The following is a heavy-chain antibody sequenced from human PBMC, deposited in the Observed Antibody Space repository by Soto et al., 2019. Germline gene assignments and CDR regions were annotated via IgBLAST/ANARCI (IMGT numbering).Heavy chain of an antibody. CDR3: ARDGVVVVIRDYYYYGMDV. V-gene: IGHV3-74*01. J-gene: IGHJ6*02. D-gene: IGHD3-22*01. CDR2: INSDGSST. Sequence: GGSLRLSCAASGFTFSSYWMHWVRQAPGKGLVWVSRINSDGSSTSYADSVKGRFTISRDNAKNTLYLQMNSLRAEDTAVYYCARDGVVVVIRDYYYYGMDVWGQGTTVTVSS. CDR1: GFTFSSYW.